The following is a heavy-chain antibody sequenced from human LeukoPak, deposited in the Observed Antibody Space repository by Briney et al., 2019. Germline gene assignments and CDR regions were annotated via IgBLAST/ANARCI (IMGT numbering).Heavy chain of an antibody. D-gene: IGHD3-16*01. CDR2: INHSGST. Sequence: SETLSLTCAVYGGSFSGYYWSWIRQPPGKGLEWIGEINHSGSTNYNPSLKSRVTISVDASKNQFSLKLSSVTVADTAVYYCARARGGPRRSWFDPWGQGTLVTVSS. CDR3: ARARGGPRRSWFDP. J-gene: IGHJ5*02. V-gene: IGHV4-34*01. CDR1: GGSFSGYY.